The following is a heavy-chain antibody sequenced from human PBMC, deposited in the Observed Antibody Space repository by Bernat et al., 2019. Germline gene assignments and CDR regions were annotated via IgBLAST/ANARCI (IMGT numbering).Heavy chain of an antibody. CDR2: IYYTGST. Sequence: QLQLQESGPGLVRPSETLSITCSVSGNSISSGSHYWGWFRQPPGKGLEYIGTIYYTGSTYYNPSLRSRVTISMDTSKNHFSLKLSSVTAADTAVYYCARQIVGAHDFWGQGTLVTVSS. CDR3: ARQIVGAHDF. D-gene: IGHD1-26*01. CDR1: GNSISSGSHY. J-gene: IGHJ4*02. V-gene: IGHV4-39*01.